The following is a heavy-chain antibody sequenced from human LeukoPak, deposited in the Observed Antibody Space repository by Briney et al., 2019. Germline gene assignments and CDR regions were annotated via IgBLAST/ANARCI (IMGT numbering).Heavy chain of an antibody. D-gene: IGHD3-22*01. CDR1: GGSISSSSYY. CDR2: IYYSGST. CDR3: ARREGYYDSSGCPWGYNWFDP. V-gene: IGHV4-39*01. Sequence: SETLSLTCTVSGGSISSSSYYWGWIRQPPGKGLEWIGSIYYSGSTYYNPSLKSRVTISVDTSKNQFSLKLSSVTAADTAVYYCARREGYYDSSGCPWGYNWFDPWGQGTLVTVSS. J-gene: IGHJ5*02.